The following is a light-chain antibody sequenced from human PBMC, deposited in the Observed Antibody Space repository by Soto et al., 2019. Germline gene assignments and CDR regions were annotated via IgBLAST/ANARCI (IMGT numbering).Light chain of an antibody. Sequence: AIQVTQIKYSLYASVGDRVTITCRASQDIRSDLGWYQQRPGKAPKVLIYAASSLQSGVPSRFSGSGSGTDFTLTISSLQPEDFATYYCLQDYNYPLPFGGGTNVAI. V-gene: IGKV1-6*01. CDR3: LQDYNYPLP. J-gene: IGKJ4*01. CDR2: AAS. CDR1: QDIRSD.